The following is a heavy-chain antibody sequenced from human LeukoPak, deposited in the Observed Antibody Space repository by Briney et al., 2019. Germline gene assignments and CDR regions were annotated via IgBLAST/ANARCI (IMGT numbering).Heavy chain of an antibody. CDR2: IYHSGST. CDR3: ASFYSGSRVFDY. CDR1: GGSISSSNW. J-gene: IGHJ4*02. Sequence: SETLSLTCTVSGGSISSSNWWSWVRQPPGKGLEWIGEIYHSGSTNYNPSLKSRVTISVDKSKNQFSLKLSSVTAADTAVYYCASFYSGSRVFDYWGQGTLVTVSS. D-gene: IGHD1-26*01. V-gene: IGHV4-4*02.